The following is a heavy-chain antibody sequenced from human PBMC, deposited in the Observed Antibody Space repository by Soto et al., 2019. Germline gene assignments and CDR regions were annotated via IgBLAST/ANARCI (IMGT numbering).Heavy chain of an antibody. D-gene: IGHD5-18*01. Sequence: GGSLRLSCAASGFTFSSYAMSWVRQAPGKGLEWVSAISGSGGSTYYADSLTGRFTISRDNSKNTLYLQMNRLRAVDTAVYYCGVGRDEVDTGRALDYWGQGTLVTVSS. CDR3: GVGRDEVDTGRALDY. J-gene: IGHJ4*02. CDR2: ISGSGGST. V-gene: IGHV3-23*01. CDR1: GFTFSSYA.